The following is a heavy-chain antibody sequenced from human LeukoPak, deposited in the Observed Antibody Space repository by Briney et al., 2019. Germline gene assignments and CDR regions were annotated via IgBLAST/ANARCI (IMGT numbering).Heavy chain of an antibody. CDR3: ARDSTGMDV. Sequence: GGSLRLSCAASGFTFSSFGMHWVRQAPGKGLEWVAVIWYDASNKYYADSVKGRFTISRDNSKNTLYLQMNSLRDDDTAVYYCARDSTGMDVWGQGTTVTVSS. CDR2: IWYDASNK. CDR1: GFTFSSFG. J-gene: IGHJ6*02. V-gene: IGHV3-33*01.